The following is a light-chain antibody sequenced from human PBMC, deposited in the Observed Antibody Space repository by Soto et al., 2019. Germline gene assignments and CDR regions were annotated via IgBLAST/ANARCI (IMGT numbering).Light chain of an antibody. V-gene: IGKV1-39*01. CDR2: STS. CDR3: QQTYNLPPT. CDR1: QTTSNY. Sequence: DIQLTQSPSSLSASVGDRVSITCRTSQTTSNYLNWYHHRPGQAPKLLIYSTSNLQGGVPSRFSGGGAVTEFTLTISSLQPEDFGSYSCQQTYNLPPTFGGGTRVQIK. J-gene: IGKJ4*01.